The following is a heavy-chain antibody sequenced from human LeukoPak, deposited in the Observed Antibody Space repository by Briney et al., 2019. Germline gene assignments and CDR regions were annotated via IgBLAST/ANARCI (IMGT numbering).Heavy chain of an antibody. J-gene: IGHJ3*02. V-gene: IGHV3-33*06. CDR1: GFTFSSYG. CDR3: AKEGGDYDYDSSGYSAFDI. CDR2: IWYDGSNK. D-gene: IGHD3-22*01. Sequence: GGSLRLSCAASGFTFSSYGMHWVRQTPGKGLEWVAVIWYDGSNKYYADSVKGRFTISRDNSKNTLYLQMNSLRAEDTAVYYCAKEGGDYDYDSSGYSAFDIWGQGTMVTVSS.